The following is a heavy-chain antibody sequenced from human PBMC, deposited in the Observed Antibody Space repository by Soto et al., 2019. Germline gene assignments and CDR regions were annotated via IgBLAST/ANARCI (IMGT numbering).Heavy chain of an antibody. V-gene: IGHV4-38-2*01. J-gene: IGHJ4*02. CDR1: GFGVRSTYF. D-gene: IGHD1-26*01. CDR3: GRIIGATSVDS. Sequence: SETLSLTCVVSGFGVRSTYFWGWIRQPPGKGPEWIGSVHHDGNAYYPPSVLGRVTISVDTANNQVSLSLRSVTAEDTATYYCGRIIGATSVDSWGRGILVTVSS. CDR2: VHHDGNA.